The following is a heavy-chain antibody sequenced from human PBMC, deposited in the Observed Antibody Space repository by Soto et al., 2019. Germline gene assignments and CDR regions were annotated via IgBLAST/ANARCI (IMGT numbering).Heavy chain of an antibody. D-gene: IGHD3-16*02. CDR2: TSAYNGNT. CDR1: GYTFTSYG. V-gene: IGHV1-18*01. CDR3: ARLESDYVWGSYRYHALY. Sequence: GASVKVSCKASGYTFTSYGISWVRQAPGQGLEWMGWTSAYNGNTNYAQKLQGRVTMTTDTSTSTAYMELRSLRSDDTAVYYCARLESDYVWGSYRYHALYWGQGTLVTVSS. J-gene: IGHJ4*02.